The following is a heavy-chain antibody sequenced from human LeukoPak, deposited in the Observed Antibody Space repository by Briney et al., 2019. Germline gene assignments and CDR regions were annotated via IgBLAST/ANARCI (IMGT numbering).Heavy chain of an antibody. D-gene: IGHD3-22*01. CDR1: GFTFSSYA. CDR2: ISGSGGST. CDR3: AKERPQYYYDSSGPTGGYFDY. J-gene: IGHJ4*02. Sequence: PGGSLRLSCAASGFTFSSYAMSWVRQAPGKGLEWVSAISGSGGSTYYADSVKGRFTISRDNSKNTLYLQMNSLRAEDTAVYYCAKERPQYYYDSSGPTGGYFDYWGQGTLVTVSS. V-gene: IGHV3-23*01.